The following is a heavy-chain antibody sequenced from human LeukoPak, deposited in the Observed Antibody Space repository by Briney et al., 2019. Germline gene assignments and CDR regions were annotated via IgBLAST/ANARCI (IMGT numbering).Heavy chain of an antibody. CDR2: INHSGST. V-gene: IGHV4-34*01. Sequence: PSETLSLTCAVYGGSFSGYYWSWIRQPPGKGLEWIGEINHSGSTNYNPSLKSRVTISVDTSKNQFSLKLSSVTAADTAVYYCARYVGGSPGWFDLWGRGTLVTVSS. CDR1: GGSFSGYY. J-gene: IGHJ2*01. D-gene: IGHD1-26*01. CDR3: ARYVGGSPGWFDL.